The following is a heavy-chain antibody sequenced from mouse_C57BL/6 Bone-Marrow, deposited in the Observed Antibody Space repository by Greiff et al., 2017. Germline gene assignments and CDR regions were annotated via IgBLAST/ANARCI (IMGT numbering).Heavy chain of an antibody. CDR1: GYSITSGYY. CDR2: ISYDGSN. D-gene: IGHD1-1*01. Sequence: ESGPGLVKPSPSLSLTCSVTGYSITSGYYWNWIRQFPGNKLEWMGYISYDGSNNYNPSLKNRISITRDTSKNQFFLKLNSVTTEDTATYYCARDYYGSSYDYWGQGTTLTVSS. V-gene: IGHV3-6*01. CDR3: ARDYYGSSYDY. J-gene: IGHJ2*01.